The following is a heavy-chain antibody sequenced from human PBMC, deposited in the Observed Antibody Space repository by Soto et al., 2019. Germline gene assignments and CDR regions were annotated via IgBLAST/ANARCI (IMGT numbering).Heavy chain of an antibody. CDR3: AKSRIMLTKVAMFDY. D-gene: IGHD4-4*01. J-gene: IGHJ4*02. CDR1: GFTFRSYA. CDR2: ISGSGGST. V-gene: IGHV3-23*01. Sequence: EVQLLESGGGLVQPGGSLRLACAASGFTFRSYAMSCVRQAPGKGLEWVSAISGSGGSTYYADSVKGRFTISRDNSKNTLYLQMNSLRTEDTAVYYCAKSRIMLTKVAMFDYWGQGTLVTVSS.